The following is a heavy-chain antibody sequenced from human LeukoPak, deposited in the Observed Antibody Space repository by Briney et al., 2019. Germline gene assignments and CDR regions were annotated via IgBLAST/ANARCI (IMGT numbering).Heavy chain of an antibody. CDR1: GGSISSYY. Sequence: SETLSLTCTVSGGSISSYYWSWIRQPAGKGREWIGRIYTTGSTNYNPSLQSRVTMSVDTSKNQFSLKLSSVTAADTAVYYCARDPYCSGGSWYLNWFDPWGQGTLVTVSS. CDR3: ARDPYCSGGSWYLNWFDP. D-gene: IGHD2-15*01. J-gene: IGHJ5*02. V-gene: IGHV4-4*07. CDR2: IYTTGST.